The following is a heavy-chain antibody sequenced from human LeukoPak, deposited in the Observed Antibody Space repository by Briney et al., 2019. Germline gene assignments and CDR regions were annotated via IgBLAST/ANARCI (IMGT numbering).Heavy chain of an antibody. V-gene: IGHV3-48*01. CDR1: GFTFSSYS. Sequence: GGSLRLSCAASGFTFSSYSMNWVRQAPGKGLEWVSYISSSSSTIYYADSVKGQFTISRDNAKNSLYLQMNSLRAEDTAVYYCARRSRDGYNSFDYWGQGTLVTVSS. CDR2: ISSSSSTI. CDR3: ARRSRDGYNSFDY. J-gene: IGHJ4*02. D-gene: IGHD5-24*01.